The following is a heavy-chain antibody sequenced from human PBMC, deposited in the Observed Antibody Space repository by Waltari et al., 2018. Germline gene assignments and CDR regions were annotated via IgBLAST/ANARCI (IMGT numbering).Heavy chain of an antibody. Sequence: EVQLVESGGGLVQPGGSLRLSCAASGFTFSSYWMSWVRQAPGKGLEWVANIKQDGSEKYYVESVKGRFTISRDNAKNSLYLQMNSLRAEDTAVYYCARDRWDGYIDYWGQGTLVTVSS. CDR3: ARDRWDGYIDY. J-gene: IGHJ4*02. D-gene: IGHD1-26*01. CDR1: GFTFSSYW. V-gene: IGHV3-7*01. CDR2: IKQDGSEK.